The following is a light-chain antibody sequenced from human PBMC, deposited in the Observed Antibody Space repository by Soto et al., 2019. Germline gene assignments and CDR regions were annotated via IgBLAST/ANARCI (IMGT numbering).Light chain of an antibody. CDR3: MQGLQTPYT. CDR2: LRS. Sequence: DIVMIQSPLSLPVTPGEPASISCRSSQSLLHSNGYTYLDWYLQKPGQSPQLLIYLRSNRASGVPDRFSGSGSGTDFTLKISRVEADDFGVYYCMQGLQTPYTFGQGTKLEIK. CDR1: QSLLHSNGYTY. V-gene: IGKV2-28*01. J-gene: IGKJ2*01.